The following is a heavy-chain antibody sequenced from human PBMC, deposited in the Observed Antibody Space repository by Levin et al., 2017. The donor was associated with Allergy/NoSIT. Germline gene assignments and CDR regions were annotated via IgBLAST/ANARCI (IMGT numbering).Heavy chain of an antibody. CDR1: GFSVRSNF. J-gene: IGHJ4*02. D-gene: IGHD3-10*01. CDR2: VYRGGST. Sequence: GGSLRLSCAASGFSVRSNFMTWVRQAPGKGLEWVSIVYRGGSTYYADSVKGRFTISRDNSKNTLYLQMNSLRLEDTAVYYCTRDTLWFGDLYSDSWGQGTLVTVSS. CDR3: TRDTLWFGDLYSDS. V-gene: IGHV3-66*02.